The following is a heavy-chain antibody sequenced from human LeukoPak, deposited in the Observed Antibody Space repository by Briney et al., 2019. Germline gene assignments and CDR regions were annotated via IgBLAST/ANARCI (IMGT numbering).Heavy chain of an antibody. CDR3: ARVFPGIAAAANY. CDR1: GFTSSSYE. Sequence: PGGSLRLSCAASGFTSSSYEMNWVRQAPGKGLEWVSYISSSGSTIYYADSVKGRFTISRDNAKNSLYLQMNSLRAEDTAVYYCARVFPGIAAAANYWGQGTLVTVSS. D-gene: IGHD6-13*01. J-gene: IGHJ4*02. V-gene: IGHV3-48*03. CDR2: ISSSGSTI.